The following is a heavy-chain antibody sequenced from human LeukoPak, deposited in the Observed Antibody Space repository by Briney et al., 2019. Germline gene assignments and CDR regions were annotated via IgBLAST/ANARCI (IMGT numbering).Heavy chain of an antibody. J-gene: IGHJ4*02. V-gene: IGHV3-74*01. Sequence: GGSLRLSCAPSGFTFSSYWMYWVRQAPGKGLVCVSRISTDGSSTGYADSVKGRFTISRDNSKNTLYLQMNSLRAEDTAVYYCARVGSGSYYGLDYWGQGTLVTVSS. CDR3: ARVGSGSYYGLDY. CDR2: ISTDGSST. CDR1: GFTFSSYW. D-gene: IGHD1-26*01.